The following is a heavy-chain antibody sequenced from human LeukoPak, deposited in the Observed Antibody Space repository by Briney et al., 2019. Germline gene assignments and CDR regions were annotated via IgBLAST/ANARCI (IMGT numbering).Heavy chain of an antibody. V-gene: IGHV3-23*01. D-gene: IGHD3-16*02. CDR1: GFTFSSYA. CDR2: ISGSGGST. CDR3: AKATLGELSFLNFHFDY. Sequence: PGGSLRLSCAASGFTFSSYAMSWVRQAPGRGLEWVSAISGSGGSTYYADSVKGRFTISRDNSKNTLYLQMNSLRAEDTAVYYCAKATLGELSFLNFHFDYWGQGTLVTVSS. J-gene: IGHJ4*02.